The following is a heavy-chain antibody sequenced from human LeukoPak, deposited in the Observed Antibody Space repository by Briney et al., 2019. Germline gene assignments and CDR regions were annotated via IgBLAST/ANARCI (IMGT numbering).Heavy chain of an antibody. V-gene: IGHV4-34*01. J-gene: IGHJ6*02. CDR3: ARGGVITIFGVVIPGMDV. CDR2: INHSGST. Sequence: SETLSLTCAVYGGSFSGYYWSWIRQPPGKGLEWIGEINHSGSTNYDPSLKSRVTISVDTSKNQFSLKLSSVTAADTAVYYCARGGVITIFGVVIPGMDVWGQGTTVTVSS. D-gene: IGHD3-3*01. CDR1: GGSFSGYY.